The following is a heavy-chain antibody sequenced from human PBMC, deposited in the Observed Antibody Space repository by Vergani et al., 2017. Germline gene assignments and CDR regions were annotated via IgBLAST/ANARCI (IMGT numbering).Heavy chain of an antibody. CDR1: GFTFSSYS. CDR3: AREGIAATGDY. CDR2: ISSSSSYI. Sequence: EVQLVESGGGLVKPGGSLRLSCAASGFTFSSYSMNWVRQAPGKGPEWVSSISSSSSYIYYADSVKGRFTISRDNAKNSLYLQMNSLRAEDTAVYYCAREGIAATGDYWGQGTLVTVSS. J-gene: IGHJ4*02. V-gene: IGHV3-21*01. D-gene: IGHD6-13*01.